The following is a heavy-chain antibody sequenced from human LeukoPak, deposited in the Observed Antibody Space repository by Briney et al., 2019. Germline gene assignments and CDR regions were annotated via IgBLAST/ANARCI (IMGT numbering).Heavy chain of an antibody. J-gene: IGHJ3*02. D-gene: IGHD2-2*01. CDR1: GFTFSTYG. CDR3: ARAEVPGAIKSGAFDI. V-gene: IGHV3-33*01. CDR2: IRDDGTNK. Sequence: QPGGSLRLSCAAPGFTFSTYGMHWVRQAPGKGPAWVAVIRDDGTNKYYADSVKGRFTISRDNSRNTLYLQMNSLRAEDTAVYYCARAEVPGAIKSGAFDIWGQGTMVTVSS.